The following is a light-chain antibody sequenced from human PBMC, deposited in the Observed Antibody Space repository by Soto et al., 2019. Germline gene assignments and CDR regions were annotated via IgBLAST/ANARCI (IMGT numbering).Light chain of an antibody. CDR1: SSDVGAYIY. Sequence: QSVLTQPASVSGSPGQSITISCTGTSSDVGAYIYVSWYQHHPGKAPKVMIYEVTNRPSGVPDRFSGSKSGTSASLAITGLQAEDEADYYCQSYDSSLSGYVFGTGTKVTVL. J-gene: IGLJ1*01. CDR3: QSYDSSLSGYV. CDR2: EVT. V-gene: IGLV2-14*01.